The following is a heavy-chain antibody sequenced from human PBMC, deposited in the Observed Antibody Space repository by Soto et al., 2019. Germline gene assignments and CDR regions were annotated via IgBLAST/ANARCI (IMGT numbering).Heavy chain of an antibody. CDR1: GFDFSDFH. V-gene: IGHV3-11*03. CDR2: ISSSLGHT. Sequence: PVGSLRLSCACSGFDFSDFHISCVRQAPGKGLEWISYISSSLGHTDYADSVKGRFNISRDNAKSSVFLEMSDLRSDDTAVYYCAANWNFGLNFWGQGTLVTVSS. J-gene: IGHJ4*02. D-gene: IGHD1-1*01. CDR3: AANWNFGLNF.